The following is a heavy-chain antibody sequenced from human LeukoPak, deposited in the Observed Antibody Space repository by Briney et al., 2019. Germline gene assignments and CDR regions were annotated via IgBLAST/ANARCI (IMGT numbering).Heavy chain of an antibody. D-gene: IGHD6-19*01. J-gene: IGHJ4*02. CDR3: ARDLAVASAFDY. Sequence: PGGSLRLSCAASGFTFSSYSMNWVRQAPGKGLEWVSSISSSSSYIYYADSVKGRFTISRDNAKNSLYLQMNSLRAEDTAVYYCARDLAVASAFDYWGQGTLVTVSS. CDR2: ISSSSSYI. V-gene: IGHV3-21*01. CDR1: GFTFSSYS.